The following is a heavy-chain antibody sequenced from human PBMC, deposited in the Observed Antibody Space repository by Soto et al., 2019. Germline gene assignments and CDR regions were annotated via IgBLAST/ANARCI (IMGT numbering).Heavy chain of an antibody. Sequence: QVQLVESGGGVVQPGRSLRLSCAASGFTFSSYGMHWVRQAPGKGLEWVAVISYDGSNKYYADSVKGRFTISRDNSKNTLYLQMNSLRAEDTAVYYCAKAPYSGYEIDSWGQGTLVTVSS. D-gene: IGHD5-12*01. CDR1: GFTFSSYG. J-gene: IGHJ4*02. CDR2: ISYDGSNK. V-gene: IGHV3-30*18. CDR3: AKAPYSGYEIDS.